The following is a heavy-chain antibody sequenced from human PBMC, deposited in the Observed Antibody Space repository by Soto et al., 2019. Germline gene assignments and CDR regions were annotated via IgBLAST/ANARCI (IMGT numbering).Heavy chain of an antibody. V-gene: IGHV4-59*01. D-gene: IGHD5-12*01. J-gene: IGHJ4*02. CDR1: GGSISSYY. CDR2: IYYSGST. CDR3: ARDSGYALDY. Sequence: ASETLSLTCTVSGGSISSYYWSWIRQPPGKGLEWIGYIYYSGSTNYNPSLKSRVTISVDTSKNQFSLKLSSVTAADTAVYYCARDSGYALDYCGQATLVTLSS.